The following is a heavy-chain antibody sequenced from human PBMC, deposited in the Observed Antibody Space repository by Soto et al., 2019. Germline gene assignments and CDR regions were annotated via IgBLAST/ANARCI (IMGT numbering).Heavy chain of an antibody. CDR1: GFTFSSSA. CDR3: AKDPYMYNSSWASCFDP. V-gene: IGHV3-23*01. CDR2: ISGSGGST. J-gene: IGHJ5*02. Sequence: WGSLRLSCASSGFTFSSSAITWVCQAPGKGLEWVSAISGSGGSTYYADSVKGRFTISRDNSKNTLYLQMNSLRAEDTAAYYCAKDPYMYNSSWASCFDPCGEGILVT. D-gene: IGHD6-13*01.